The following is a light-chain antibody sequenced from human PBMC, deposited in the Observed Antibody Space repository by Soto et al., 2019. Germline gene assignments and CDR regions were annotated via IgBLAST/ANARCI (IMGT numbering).Light chain of an antibody. CDR1: QSISSY. Sequence: DIQMTQSPSSLSASVRDRVTITCRASQSISSYLNWYQQKPGKAPKLLIYAASSLQSGVPSRFSGSGSGTDFTLTISSLQPEDFATYHCQQSYSTSWTFGHGTKVAIK. CDR2: AAS. V-gene: IGKV1-39*01. J-gene: IGKJ1*01. CDR3: QQSYSTSWT.